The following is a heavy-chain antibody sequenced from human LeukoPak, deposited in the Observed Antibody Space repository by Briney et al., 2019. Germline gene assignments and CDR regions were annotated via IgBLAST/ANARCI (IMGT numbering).Heavy chain of an antibody. CDR3: TRGKVVLRGTVFDY. Sequence: GGSLRLSCTASGFTFSSYAMSWVRQPPGKGLEWVSYITSSSTTVFYADSVKGRFTISRDNAKNSVYLQVNSLNVEDTAIYYCTRGKVVLRGTVFDYWGQGTPVTVSS. J-gene: IGHJ4*02. V-gene: IGHV3-48*01. CDR1: GFTFSSYA. D-gene: IGHD2/OR15-2a*01. CDR2: ITSSSTTV.